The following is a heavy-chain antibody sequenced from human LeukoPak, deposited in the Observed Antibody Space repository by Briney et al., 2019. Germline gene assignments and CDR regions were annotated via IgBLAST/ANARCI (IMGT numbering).Heavy chain of an antibody. Sequence: PGGSLRLSCAASEFTFSSYNMNWVRQAPGKGLEWVSYISSSSNSIYYADSVKGRFTISRDNAKNSLYLQMNSLRAEDMALYYCAKDISPYYYDSSGYGSGAFDIWGQGTMVTVSS. CDR2: ISSSSNSI. CDR3: AKDISPYYYDSSGYGSGAFDI. J-gene: IGHJ3*02. V-gene: IGHV3-48*04. D-gene: IGHD3-22*01. CDR1: EFTFSSYN.